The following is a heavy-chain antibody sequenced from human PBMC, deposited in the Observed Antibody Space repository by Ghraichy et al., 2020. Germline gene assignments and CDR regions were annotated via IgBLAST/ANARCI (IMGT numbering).Heavy chain of an antibody. Sequence: GGSLRLSCAASGFTFSSYWMHWVRQAPGKGLEWVANINQDGSKGYSVDSVKGRFTISRDNAKNSLYLQMNSLRAEDTALYYCARALGIGYAHWGQGTLVTVSS. CDR2: INQDGSKG. CDR1: GFTFSSYW. D-gene: IGHD2-21*01. CDR3: ARALGIGYAH. J-gene: IGHJ5*02. V-gene: IGHV3-7*01.